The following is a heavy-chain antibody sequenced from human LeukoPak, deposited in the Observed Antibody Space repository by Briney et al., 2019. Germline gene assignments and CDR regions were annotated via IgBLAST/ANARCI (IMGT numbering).Heavy chain of an antibody. V-gene: IGHV1-69*04. CDR1: GGALRSLA. J-gene: IGHJ4*02. D-gene: IGHD3-10*01. CDR2: GIPILGIA. CDR3: ARDGWFGESRSYYFDY. Sequence: GAPGHGSSQASGGALRSLAISGVGPATRQGRGWRGRGIPILGIANYAQKFQGRVTITADKSTSTAYMELSSLRSEDTAVYYCARDGWFGESRSYYFDYWGQGTLVTVSS.